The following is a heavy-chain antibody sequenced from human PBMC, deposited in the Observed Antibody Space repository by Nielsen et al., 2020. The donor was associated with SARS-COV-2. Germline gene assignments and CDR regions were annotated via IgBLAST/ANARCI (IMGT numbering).Heavy chain of an antibody. Sequence: GGSLTPSCSASGSTFIGYGMHWVRQAPGKGLEYVSAISSNGGSTYYAASVKGRFTISRDNSKNTLYLQMSSLRAEDTAVYYCVNSYVWIDYWGQGTLVTVSS. D-gene: IGHD3-16*01. CDR1: GSTFIGYG. V-gene: IGHV3-64D*09. CDR3: VNSYVWIDY. J-gene: IGHJ4*02. CDR2: ISSNGGST.